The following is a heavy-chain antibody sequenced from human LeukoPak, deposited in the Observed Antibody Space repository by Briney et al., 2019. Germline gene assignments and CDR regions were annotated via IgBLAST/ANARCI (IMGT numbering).Heavy chain of an antibody. CDR2: MNPNSGNT. V-gene: IGHV1-8*01. Sequence: ASVKVSCKASGYTFTSYDINWVRQATGQGLEWMGWMNPNSGNTGYAQEFQGRVTMTRNTSISTAYMELSSLRSEDTAVYYCARERINCSSTSCYNYYYYMDVWGKGTTVTVSS. CDR3: ARERINCSSTSCYNYYYYMDV. J-gene: IGHJ6*03. CDR1: GYTFTSYD. D-gene: IGHD2-2*02.